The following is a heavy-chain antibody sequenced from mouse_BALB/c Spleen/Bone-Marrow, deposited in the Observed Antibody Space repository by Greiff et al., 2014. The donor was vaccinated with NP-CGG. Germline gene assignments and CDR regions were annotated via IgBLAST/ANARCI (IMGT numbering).Heavy chain of an antibody. J-gene: IGHJ3*01. V-gene: IGHV1-87*01. D-gene: IGHD3-3*01. CDR3: AKEGRGAY. CDR2: IYPGDGDT. CDR1: GYTFTSYW. Sequence: VQVVESGAELARPGASVKLSCKASGYTFTSYWMQWVKQRPGQGLEWIGAIYPGDGDTRYTQKFKGKATLTADKSSSTAYMQLSSLASEDSAVYYCAKEGRGAYWGQGTLVTVFA.